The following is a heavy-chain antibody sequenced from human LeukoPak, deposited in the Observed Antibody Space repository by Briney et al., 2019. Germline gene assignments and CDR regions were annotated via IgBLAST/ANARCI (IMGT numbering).Heavy chain of an antibody. CDR2: INYSGNT. D-gene: IGHD3-22*01. Sequence: PSETLSLTCTVSGGSISRSNYYWVWLRQPPGKGLEWIATINYSGNTYYNPPLKSRVTISVDTSKNQFSLKLSSVTAADTAVYYCARGPPLTYYDGSGYYFFDYWGQGILVTVSS. CDR3: ARGPPLTYYDGSGYYFFDY. J-gene: IGHJ4*02. CDR1: GGSISRSNYY. V-gene: IGHV4-39*07.